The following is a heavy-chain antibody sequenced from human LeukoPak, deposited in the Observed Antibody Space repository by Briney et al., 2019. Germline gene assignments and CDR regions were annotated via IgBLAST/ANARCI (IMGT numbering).Heavy chain of an antibody. CDR1: GGSISSNNW. CDR2: IYHSEST. J-gene: IGHJ4*02. CDR3: ASSRGPFDY. V-gene: IGHV4-4*02. Sequence: SGTLSLTCAVSGGSISSNNWWSWVRQPPGKGLEWIGEIYHSESTNYKPSLKSRVTISIDKSKNQLSLKLSSVTAADTAVYYCASSRGPFDYWSQGTLVTVSS. D-gene: IGHD2-15*01.